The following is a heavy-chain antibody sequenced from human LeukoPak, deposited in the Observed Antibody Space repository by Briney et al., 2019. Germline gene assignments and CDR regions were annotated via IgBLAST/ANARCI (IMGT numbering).Heavy chain of an antibody. V-gene: IGHV3-48*03. J-gene: IGHJ4*02. CDR1: GFTFSSYE. D-gene: IGHD6-19*01. CDR3: ARSIAVAGLFDY. CDR2: ISSSGSTI. Sequence: GGSLRLSCAASGFTFSSYEMNWVRQAPGKGLEWVSYISSSGSTIYYADSVKGRFTISRDNAKNSLYLQMNSLRAEDTAVYYCARSIAVAGLFDYWGQGTLVTVSS.